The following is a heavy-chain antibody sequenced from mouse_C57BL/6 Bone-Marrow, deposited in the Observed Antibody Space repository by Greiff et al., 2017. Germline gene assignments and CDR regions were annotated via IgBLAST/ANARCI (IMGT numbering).Heavy chain of an antibody. CDR2: IWTGGGT. Sequence: QGKKKKAGNGRVEPSQSRENRCTVSGFSLTSEARRWVRQPPGKGLEWLGVIWTGGGTNYNSALKSRLSISKDNSKSQVFLKMNSLQTDDTARYYCARKGGAQATRNAMDYWGQGTSVTVSS. J-gene: IGHJ4*01. CDR3: ARKGGAQATRNAMDY. CDR1: GFSLTSEA. D-gene: IGHD3-2*02. V-gene: IGHV2-9-1*01.